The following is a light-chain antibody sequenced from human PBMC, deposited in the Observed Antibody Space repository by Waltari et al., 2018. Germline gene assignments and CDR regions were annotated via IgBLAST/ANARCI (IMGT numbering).Light chain of an antibody. Sequence: EIVLKQSSGTLSLSQGVRATLPCRASHSIGIYLAWYQQKPVQAPRLLMSHASSRATGIPDRFSGSGSGTDFSLTTSRLEPEDFAVYYCQKYESLPATFGQGTKVEIK. V-gene: IGKV3-20*01. CDR3: QKYESLPAT. J-gene: IGKJ1*01. CDR1: HSIGIY. CDR2: HAS.